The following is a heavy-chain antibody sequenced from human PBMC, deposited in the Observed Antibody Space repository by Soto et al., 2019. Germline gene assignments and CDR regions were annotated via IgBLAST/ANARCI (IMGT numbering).Heavy chain of an antibody. J-gene: IGHJ6*02. V-gene: IGHV4-30-4*01. Sequence: QVQLPQSGPGLVKPSQTLSLEYTVIGGSVNAGDNYWSWVRHSPGRGLDWIGYIYHTGNTFHNLALEKRVAMAVHASKIPFSLTLTSVTAADTSVYFWVRVPLDGMAVWGQGANVTVSS. CDR2: IYHTGNT. CDR3: VRVPLDGMAV. CDR1: GGSVNAGDNY.